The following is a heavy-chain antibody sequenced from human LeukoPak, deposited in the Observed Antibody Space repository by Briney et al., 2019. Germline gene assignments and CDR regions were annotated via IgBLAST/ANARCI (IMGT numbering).Heavy chain of an antibody. CDR3: ARDPSGSYYYYYYMDV. CDR2: ISSSSSTI. J-gene: IGHJ6*03. CDR1: GFTFSSYS. Sequence: AGGSLRLSCAASGFTFSSYSMNWVRQAPGKGLEWVSYISSSSSTIYYADSVKGRFTISRDNAKNSLYLQMNSLRAEDTAVYYCARDPSGSYYYYYYMDVWGQGTTVTVSS. D-gene: IGHD1-26*01. V-gene: IGHV3-48*01.